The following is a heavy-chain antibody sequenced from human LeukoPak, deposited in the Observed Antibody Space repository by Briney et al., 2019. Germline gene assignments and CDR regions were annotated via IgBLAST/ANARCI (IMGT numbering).Heavy chain of an antibody. V-gene: IGHV3-30*18. CDR2: ISYDGSNK. CDR3: AKDGGTDWYSYGRLDY. CDR1: GFTFSSYG. D-gene: IGHD5-18*01. J-gene: IGHJ4*02. Sequence: GGSLRLSCAASGFTFSSYGMHWVRQAPGKGLEWVAVISYDGSNKYYADSAKGRFTISRDNSKNTLYLQMNSLRAEDTAVYYCAKDGGTDWYSYGRLDYWGQGTLVTVSS.